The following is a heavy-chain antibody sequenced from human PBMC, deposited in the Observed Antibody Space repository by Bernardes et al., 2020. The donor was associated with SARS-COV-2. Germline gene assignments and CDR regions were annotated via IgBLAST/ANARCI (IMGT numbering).Heavy chain of an antibody. V-gene: IGHV4-39*01. J-gene: IGHJ4*02. D-gene: IGHD3-3*01. Sequence: SETLSVTCTVSGGSISSSSYYWGWIRQPPGKGLEWIGSIYYSGSTYYNPSLKSRVTISVDTSKNQFSLKLSSVTAADTAVYYCARRLDYDFWSGYYYWGQGTLVTVSS. CDR2: IYYSGST. CDR1: GGSISSSSYY. CDR3: ARRLDYDFWSGYYY.